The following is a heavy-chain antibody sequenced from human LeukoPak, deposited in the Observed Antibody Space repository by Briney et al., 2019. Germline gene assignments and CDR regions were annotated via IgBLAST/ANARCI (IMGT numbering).Heavy chain of an antibody. CDR3: ASRINMIIANY. D-gene: IGHD3-22*01. CDR1: GFSFG. Sequence: PGGSLRLSCAASGFSFGMSWVRQAPGKGLEWVSAIGGSGGNTYYADSVKGRFTISRDNSKNTLYLQMNSLRAEDTAVYYCASRINMIIANYWGQGTLVTVPS. CDR2: IGGSGGNT. J-gene: IGHJ4*02. V-gene: IGHV3-23*01.